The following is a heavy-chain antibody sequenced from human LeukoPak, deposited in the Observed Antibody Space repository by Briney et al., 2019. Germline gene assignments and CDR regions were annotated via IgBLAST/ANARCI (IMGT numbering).Heavy chain of an antibody. D-gene: IGHD3-9*01. CDR3: ARPRAVVRYFDWFITDDAFDI. J-gene: IGHJ3*02. Sequence: GASVKVSCKASGYTFTRNAMNWVRQAPGQGLEWMGWINTNTGNPTYAQGFTGRFVFSLDTSVSTAYLQISSLKAEDTAVYYCARPRAVVRYFDWFITDDAFDIWGQGTMVTVSS. CDR1: GYTFTRNA. CDR2: INTNTGNP. V-gene: IGHV7-4-1*02.